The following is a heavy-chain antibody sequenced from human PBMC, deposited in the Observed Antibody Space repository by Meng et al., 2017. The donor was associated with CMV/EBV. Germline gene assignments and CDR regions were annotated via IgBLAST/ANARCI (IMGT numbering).Heavy chain of an antibody. CDR1: GFTFDDYG. V-gene: IGHV3-20*04. CDR2: INWNGGST. J-gene: IGHJ4*02. CDR3: ARGGRLAFDY. Sequence: GESLKISCAASGFTFDDYGMSWVRQAPGKGLEWVSGINWNGGSTGYADSVKGRFTISRDNAKNSLYLQVNSLRAEDTALYYCARGGRLAFDYWGQGTLVTVSS. D-gene: IGHD2-15*01.